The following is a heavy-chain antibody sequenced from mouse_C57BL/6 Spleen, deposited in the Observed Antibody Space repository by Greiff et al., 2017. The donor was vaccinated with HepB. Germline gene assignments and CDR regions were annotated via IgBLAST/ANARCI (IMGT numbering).Heavy chain of an antibody. CDR1: GYTFTSYW. V-gene: IGHV1-59*01. Sequence: QVQLQQPGAELVRPGTSVKLSCKASGYTFTSYWMHWVKQRPGQGLEWIGVIDPSDSYTNYNQKFKGKATLTVDTSSSTAYMQLISLTSEDSAVYYCARSGSSTVVPHYYAMDYWGQGTSVTVSS. CDR2: IDPSDSYT. CDR3: ARSGSSTVVPHYYAMDY. D-gene: IGHD1-1*01. J-gene: IGHJ4*01.